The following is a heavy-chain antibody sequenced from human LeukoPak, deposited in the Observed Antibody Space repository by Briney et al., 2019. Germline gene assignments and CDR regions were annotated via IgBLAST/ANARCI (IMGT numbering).Heavy chain of an antibody. CDR3: ARDWEYYDSSGYSSLFDY. V-gene: IGHV3-30-3*01. D-gene: IGHD3-22*01. CDR2: ISYDGSNK. Sequence: GRSLRLSCAASGFTFSSYAMHWVRQAPGKGLEWVAVISYDGSNKCYADSVKGRFTISRDNSKNTLYLQMNSLRAEDTAVYYCARDWEYYDSSGYSSLFDYWGQGTLVTVSS. J-gene: IGHJ4*02. CDR1: GFTFSSYA.